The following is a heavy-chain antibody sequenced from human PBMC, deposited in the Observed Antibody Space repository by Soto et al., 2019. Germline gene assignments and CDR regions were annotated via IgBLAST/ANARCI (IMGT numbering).Heavy chain of an antibody. CDR2: INHSGST. Sequence: QVQLQQWGAGLLKPSETLSLTCAVYGGSFSGYYWSWIRQPPGKGLEWIGEINHSGSTNYNPSLKSRGTVSVEPSKSPFSLKLSSVTAADTAVYYCARCAPLYSSSWYGSWFDPWGQGTLVTVSS. V-gene: IGHV4-34*01. CDR3: ARCAPLYSSSWYGSWFDP. D-gene: IGHD6-13*01. CDR1: GGSFSGYY. J-gene: IGHJ5*02.